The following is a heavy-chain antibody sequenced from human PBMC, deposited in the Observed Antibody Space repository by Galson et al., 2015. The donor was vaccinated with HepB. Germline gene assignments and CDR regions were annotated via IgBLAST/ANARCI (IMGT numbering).Heavy chain of an antibody. CDR1: GYTFTSYG. J-gene: IGHJ3*02. CDR3: ASRNYGDYSLDAFGI. V-gene: IGHV1-18*01. Sequence: SVKLSCKASGYTFTSYGISWVRQAPGQGLEWMGWISPYNGNTKYAQKLQGRFTMTTDTATSTAYMQLRCLRSDDTAVYYCASRNYGDYSLDAFGIWGQGTMVTVSS. CDR2: ISPYNGNT. D-gene: IGHD4-17*01.